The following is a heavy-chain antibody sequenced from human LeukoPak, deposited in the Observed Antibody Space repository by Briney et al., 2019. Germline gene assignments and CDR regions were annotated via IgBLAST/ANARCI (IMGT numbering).Heavy chain of an antibody. CDR1: GFTFSSYG. CDR3: AKDKFDY. J-gene: IGHJ4*02. V-gene: IGHV3-30*18. CDR2: ISYDGSNK. Sequence: GGSLRLSCAASGFTFSSYGMHWVRQAPGKGLEWVAVISYDGSNKYYADSVKGRFTISRDNSKNTLYLQMNSLRAEDAAVYYCAKDKFDYWGQGTLVTVSS.